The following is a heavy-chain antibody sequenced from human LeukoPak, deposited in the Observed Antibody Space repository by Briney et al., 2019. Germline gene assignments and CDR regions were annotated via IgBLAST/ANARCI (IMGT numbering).Heavy chain of an antibody. CDR3: ARNPNWNYEGSWFDP. Sequence: SETLSLTCTVSGGSISSGSYYWSWIRQPAGKGLEWIGRIYTSGRTNYNPSLKSRVTISVDTSKNQFSLKLSSVTAADTAGYYCARNPNWNYEGSWFDPWGQGTLVTVSS. V-gene: IGHV4-61*02. CDR2: IYTSGRT. J-gene: IGHJ5*02. D-gene: IGHD1-7*01. CDR1: GGSISSGSYY.